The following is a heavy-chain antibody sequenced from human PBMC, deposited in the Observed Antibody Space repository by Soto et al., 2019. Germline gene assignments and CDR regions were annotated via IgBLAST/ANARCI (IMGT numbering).Heavy chain of an antibody. V-gene: IGHV3-9*01. Sequence: EVQLVESGGGLVQPGRSLSRSCIASGFTFDDHAMHWVRQAPGKGLEWVSGISCNSGYIGYADSVKGRFTISRDNAKNSVHLQMNSLRAEDTAFYYCAKDIKWNLPAGYLDNCGQGTLVTVSS. CDR2: ISCNSGYI. J-gene: IGHJ4*02. CDR3: AKDIKWNLPAGYLDN. CDR1: GFTFDDHA. D-gene: IGHD1-1*01.